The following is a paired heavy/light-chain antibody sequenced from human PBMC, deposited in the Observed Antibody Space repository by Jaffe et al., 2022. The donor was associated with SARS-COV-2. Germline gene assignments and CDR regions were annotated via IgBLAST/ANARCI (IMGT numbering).Light chain of an antibody. Sequence: DIQMTQSPSSLSASVGDRVTITCRASQSISNYLNWYQQKPGKAPNLLIYAASSLQSGVPSRFSGSGSGTDFTLTISSLQPEDFATYYCQQSYSNLITLGQGTRLDIK. J-gene: IGKJ5*01. CDR3: QQSYSNLIT. CDR2: AAS. CDR1: QSISNY. V-gene: IGKV1-39*01.
Heavy chain of an antibody. D-gene: IGHD1-1*01. CDR3: ARRAMYTNKPYYYYAMDV. CDR2: INKDGTEK. J-gene: IGHJ6*02. CDR1: GFSFSSFW. V-gene: IGHV3-7*03. Sequence: EEQLVESGGGLVQPGGSLRLSCAASGFSFSSFWMSWVRQAPGKGLEWVANINKDGTEKYYVDSAKGRFIISRQNSLYLQMNSLRAEDTAVYYCARRAMYTNKPYYYYAMDVWGQGTTVTVSS.